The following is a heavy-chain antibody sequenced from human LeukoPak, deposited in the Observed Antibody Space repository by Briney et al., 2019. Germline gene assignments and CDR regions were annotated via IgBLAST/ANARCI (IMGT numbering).Heavy chain of an antibody. CDR1: GYTFPTYV. CDR2: INSKSGGT. J-gene: IGHJ3*02. D-gene: IGHD3-22*01. Sequence: ASVKVSCKASGYTFPTYVMSWVRQAPGQGLEWMGWINSKSGGTNYAQKFQGRVAMTRDTSISTAYMELSRLRSGDTAVYYCARGGDYYDSSGYYDDAFDIWGQGTMVTVSS. CDR3: ARGGDYYDSSGYYDDAFDI. V-gene: IGHV1-2*02.